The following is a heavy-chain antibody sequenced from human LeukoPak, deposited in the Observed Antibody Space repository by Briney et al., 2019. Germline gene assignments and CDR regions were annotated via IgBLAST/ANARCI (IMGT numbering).Heavy chain of an antibody. CDR3: AKEDWLGFDY. V-gene: IGHV3-23*01. CDR2: VSSSGGNT. D-gene: IGHD3/OR15-3a*01. Sequence: GGSLRLSCVASGFTFSSYAMSWVRQAPGKGLEWVSDVSSSGGNTYNADSVKGRFTISRDNSKNTLYLQMNSLGAEDTAVYYCAKEDWLGFDYWGQGTLVTVSS. CDR1: GFTFSSYA. J-gene: IGHJ4*02.